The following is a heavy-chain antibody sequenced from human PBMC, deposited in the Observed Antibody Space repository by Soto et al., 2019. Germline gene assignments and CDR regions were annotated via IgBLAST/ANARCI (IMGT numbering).Heavy chain of an antibody. Sequence: PSQTLSLTCAFSGDTVSTNSGAWNWIRQSPSRGLEWLGRTYYRSKWYNDYAGSVKSRITINADTSKNQLSLQLNSVTPEDTAVYYCARDPIIVTGSYFDYWGQGTLVTVSS. CDR3: ARDPIIVTGSYFDY. CDR1: GDTVSTNSGA. V-gene: IGHV6-1*01. J-gene: IGHJ4*02. CDR2: TYYRSKWYN. D-gene: IGHD3-22*01.